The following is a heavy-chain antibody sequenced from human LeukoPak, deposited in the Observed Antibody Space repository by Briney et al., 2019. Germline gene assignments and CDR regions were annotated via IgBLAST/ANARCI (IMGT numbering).Heavy chain of an antibody. CDR1: GFTFSSYA. J-gene: IGHJ4*02. Sequence: GGSLRLSCAASGFTFSSYAMHWVRQAPGKGLEWVAVISYDGSNKYYADSVKGRFTISRDNSKNTLYLQMNSLRAEDTAVYYCAKDLRFNEYYWGQGTLVTVSS. D-gene: IGHD4-17*01. V-gene: IGHV3-30-3*01. CDR2: ISYDGSNK. CDR3: AKDLRFNEYY.